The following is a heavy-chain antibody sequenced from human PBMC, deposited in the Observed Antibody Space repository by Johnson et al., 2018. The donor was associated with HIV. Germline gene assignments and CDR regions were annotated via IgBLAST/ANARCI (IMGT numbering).Heavy chain of an antibody. CDR2: ISGSGGST. Sequence: EVQLVESGGGLIQPGGSLRLSCVASGFTVRKGLEWVSAISGSGGSTYYADSVTGRFTLSRDNSKNRLYLQMNSLRAEDTAMYYCASSITGAHRGAFDIWGQGTMVTVSS. CDR3: ASSITGAHRGAFDI. CDR1: GFTV. J-gene: IGHJ3*02. D-gene: IGHD1-20*01. V-gene: IGHV3-23*04.